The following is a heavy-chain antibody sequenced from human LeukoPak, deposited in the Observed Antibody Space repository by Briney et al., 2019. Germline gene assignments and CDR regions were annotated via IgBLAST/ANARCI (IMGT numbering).Heavy chain of an antibody. CDR2: ISGSGGGT. V-gene: IGHV3-23*01. Sequence: GGSLRLSCAASGFTFSSYAMSWVRQAPGKGLEWVSAISGSGGGTYYADSVKGRFTISRDNSKNTLYLQMNSLRAEDTAVYYCAKDLTTLGYYYGMDVWGQGTTVTVSS. D-gene: IGHD4-11*01. CDR3: AKDLTTLGYYYGMDV. CDR1: GFTFSSYA. J-gene: IGHJ6*02.